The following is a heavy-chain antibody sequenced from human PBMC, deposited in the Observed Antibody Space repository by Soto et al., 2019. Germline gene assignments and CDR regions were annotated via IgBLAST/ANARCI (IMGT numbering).Heavy chain of an antibody. CDR1: GFTFSSYS. CDR3: ARDQPGYSYGYGLGY. J-gene: IGHJ4*02. D-gene: IGHD5-18*01. CDR2: ISSSSSSI. V-gene: IGHV3-21*01. Sequence: EVQLVESGGGLVKPGGSLRLSCAASGFTFSSYSMNWVRQAPGKGLEWVSSISSSSSSIYYADSVKGRFTISRDNAKNSLYLPMNSLRAEDTAVYYCARDQPGYSYGYGLGYWGQGTLVTVSS.